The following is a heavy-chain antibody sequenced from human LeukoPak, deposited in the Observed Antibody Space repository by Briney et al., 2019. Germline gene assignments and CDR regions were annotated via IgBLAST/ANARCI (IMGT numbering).Heavy chain of an antibody. CDR1: GFTFSNAW. D-gene: IGHD2-2*02. Sequence: GGSLRLSCAASGFTFSNAWMIWVRQAPGKGLEWVARIKSKTDGGTTDYAAPVKGRFTISRDDSKNTLYLQMNSLKTEDTAVYYCTTDLGYCSSTSCYTGRGYDYYYYYMDVWGKGTTVTVSS. CDR2: IKSKTDGGTT. CDR3: TTDLGYCSSTSCYTGRGYDYYYYYMDV. J-gene: IGHJ6*03. V-gene: IGHV3-15*01.